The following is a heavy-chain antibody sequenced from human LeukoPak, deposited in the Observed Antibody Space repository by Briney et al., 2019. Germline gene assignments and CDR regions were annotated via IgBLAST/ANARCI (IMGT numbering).Heavy chain of an antibody. V-gene: IGHV3-23*01. J-gene: IGHJ5*02. D-gene: IGHD1-26*01. CDR3: AKSPGREDDP. CDR2: ISGSGGRT. Sequence: GGSLRLSCAASGFTFSSYAMSWVRQAPGKGLEWISAISGSGGRTDYADSVKGRFTISRDNSKNTVNLQMNSLRVEDTAVCYCAKSPGREDDPWGQGTLVTVSS. CDR1: GFTFSSYA.